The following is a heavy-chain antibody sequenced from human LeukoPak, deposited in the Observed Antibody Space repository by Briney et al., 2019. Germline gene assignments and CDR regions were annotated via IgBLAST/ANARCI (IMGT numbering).Heavy chain of an antibody. Sequence: SETLSLTCTVSGYSIRNGYFWGWVRQSPGKGLEWIGNIHQSGSTSYNPSLQTRVTISVDTSKNQFSLKLSSVTAADTAVYYCARHEKVRSRYFDLWGRGTLVTVSS. CDR2: IHQSGST. D-gene: IGHD3-10*01. V-gene: IGHV4-38-2*02. CDR3: ARHEKVRSRYFDL. J-gene: IGHJ2*01. CDR1: GYSIRNGYF.